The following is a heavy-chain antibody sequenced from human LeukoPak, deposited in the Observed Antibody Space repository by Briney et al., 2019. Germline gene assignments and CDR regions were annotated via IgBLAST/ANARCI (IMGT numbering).Heavy chain of an antibody. Sequence: SETLSLTCAVYGGSFSDNYWSWIRQSPGKGLEWIGSNYHSGSTYYNPSLKSRVTISVDTSKNQFSLKLNSVTAADTAVYYCTFSDYGGSTYYMDVWGKGTTVTVSS. J-gene: IGHJ6*03. V-gene: IGHV4-34*01. CDR2: NYHSGST. CDR3: TFSDYGGSTYYMDV. CDR1: GGSFSDNY. D-gene: IGHD4-23*01.